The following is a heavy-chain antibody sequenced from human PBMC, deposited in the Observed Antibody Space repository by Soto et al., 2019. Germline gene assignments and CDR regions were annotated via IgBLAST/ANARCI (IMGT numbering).Heavy chain of an antibody. CDR1: GFTFSSYG. V-gene: IGHV3-30*03. CDR2: ISYDGSNK. Sequence: PGGSLRLSCAASGFTFSSYGMHWVRQAPGKGLEWVAVISYDGSNKYYADSVKGRFTISRDNSKNTLYLQMNSLRAEDTAVYYCARLYCSAASCYSVGAFDIRGQGTMVTVSS. CDR3: ARLYCSAASCYSVGAFDI. J-gene: IGHJ3*02. D-gene: IGHD2-2*01.